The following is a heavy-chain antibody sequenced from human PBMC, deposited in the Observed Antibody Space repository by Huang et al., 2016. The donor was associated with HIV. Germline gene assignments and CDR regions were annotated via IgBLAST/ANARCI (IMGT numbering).Heavy chain of an antibody. CDR1: SDSG. CDR2: ISYDGRNK. D-gene: IGHD3-10*01. V-gene: IGHV3-30*18. J-gene: IGHJ4*02. Sequence: QVQLVESGGGVVEPGRSLRVSFSDSGMHWVRQAPGKGLEWVAVISYDGRNKFYADSVKGRFTISRDNSKNTVYLQMNSLRAGDTAVYYCAKDRRAYYYGSGIEYWGQGARVTVSS. CDR3: AKDRRAYYYGSGIEY.